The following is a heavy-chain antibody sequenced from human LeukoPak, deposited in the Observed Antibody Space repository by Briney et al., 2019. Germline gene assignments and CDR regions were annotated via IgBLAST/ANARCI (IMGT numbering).Heavy chain of an antibody. D-gene: IGHD6-19*01. CDR1: GFTFSSYA. CDR3: AKGSAESSGYFDY. CDR2: ISYDGSNK. Sequence: GGSLRLSCAASGFTFSSYAMHWVRQAPGKGLEWVAVISYDGSNKYYADSVKGRFTISRDNSKNTLYLQMNSLRAEDTAVYYCAKGSAESSGYFDYWGQGTLVTVSS. J-gene: IGHJ4*02. V-gene: IGHV3-30*04.